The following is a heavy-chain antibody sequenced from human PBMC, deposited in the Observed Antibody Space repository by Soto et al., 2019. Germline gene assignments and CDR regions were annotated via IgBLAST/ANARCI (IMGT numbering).Heavy chain of an antibody. V-gene: IGHV3-30*18. Sequence: QVQLVESGGGVVQPGRSLRLSCATSGFTFSSHGMHWVRQAPGKGLEWVALISSTGSSEYYADSVKGRFTISRDNSKNTLYLQMNSLRPEATAVYYCAKPSSGWYHFDYWGQGTLVTVSS. CDR3: AKPSSGWYHFDY. D-gene: IGHD6-19*01. J-gene: IGHJ4*02. CDR2: ISSTGSSE. CDR1: GFTFSSHG.